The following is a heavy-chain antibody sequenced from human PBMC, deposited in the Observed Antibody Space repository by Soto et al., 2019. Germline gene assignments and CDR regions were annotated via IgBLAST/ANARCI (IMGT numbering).Heavy chain of an antibody. Sequence: QITLRESGPTLVSPTQTLTLTCTVSGFSLSTTGVSVGWIRQPPGKALEWLALIFWDDDRRYSPSLKSRLTITKDTSKNQVVLTMTNIDPVDTATYYCAHRLRYCTGASCYSFHYFDSWGQGTRVTVSS. CDR1: GFSLSTTGVS. J-gene: IGHJ4*02. CDR2: IFWDDDR. CDR3: AHRLRYCTGASCYSFHYFDS. V-gene: IGHV2-5*02. D-gene: IGHD2-15*01.